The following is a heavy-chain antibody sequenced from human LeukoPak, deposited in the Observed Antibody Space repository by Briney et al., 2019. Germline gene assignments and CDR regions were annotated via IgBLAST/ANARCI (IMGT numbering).Heavy chain of an antibody. D-gene: IGHD6-13*01. J-gene: IGHJ4*02. CDR1: GFTVSSNS. V-gene: IGHV3-53*01. CDR2: IYSGSST. Sequence: GGSLRLSCAASGFTVSSNSMSWVRQAPGKGLEWVSVIYSGSSTYYADSVKGRFTISRDNSKNTLYLQMNSLRAEDTAVYYCARDRPIVGAGYYFDYWGQGTLVTVSS. CDR3: ARDRPIVGAGYYFDY.